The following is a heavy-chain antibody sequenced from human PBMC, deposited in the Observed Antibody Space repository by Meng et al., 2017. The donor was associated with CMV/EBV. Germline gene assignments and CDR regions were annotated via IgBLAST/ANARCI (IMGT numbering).Heavy chain of an antibody. Sequence: SETLSLTCTVSGGSISSSSYYWGWIRQPPGKGLEWIGSIYYSGSTYYNPSLKSRVTISVDTSKNQFSLKLSSVTAADTAVYYCARRIGDIVVVPAAINASQNWFDPWGQGTLVTVSS. D-gene: IGHD2-2*02. V-gene: IGHV4-39*01. CDR1: GGSISSSSYY. CDR3: ARRIGDIVVVPAAINASQNWFDP. CDR2: IYYSGST. J-gene: IGHJ5*02.